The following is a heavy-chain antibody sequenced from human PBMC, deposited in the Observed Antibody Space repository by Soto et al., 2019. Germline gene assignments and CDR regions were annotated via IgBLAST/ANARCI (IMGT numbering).Heavy chain of an antibody. V-gene: IGHV3-33*01. CDR2: IWYDGTNK. Sequence: HPGGSLRLSCAASGFTFSGYGMHWVRQAPGKGLEWVSVIWYDGTNKYYADSVKGRFTISRDSSKNTLYLQMNSLGVDDTAVYYCAREAAPTEYGTFDIWGTGTMVTVSS. D-gene: IGHD6-6*01. CDR1: GFTFSGYG. J-gene: IGHJ3*02. CDR3: AREAAPTEYGTFDI.